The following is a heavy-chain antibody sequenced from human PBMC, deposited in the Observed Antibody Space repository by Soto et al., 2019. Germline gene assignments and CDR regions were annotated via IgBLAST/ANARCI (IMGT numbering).Heavy chain of an antibody. J-gene: IGHJ5*02. CDR2: TIPIFGTA. D-gene: IGHD6-13*01. Sequence: SGKVSCKASGGTFSSYAISWVRQAPGQGLEWMGGTIPIFGTANYAQKFQGRVTITADESTSTAYMELSSLRSEDTAVYYCARDSSRRNVNWFDPWGQGTLVTVSS. CDR1: GGTFSSYA. V-gene: IGHV1-69*13. CDR3: ARDSSRRNVNWFDP.